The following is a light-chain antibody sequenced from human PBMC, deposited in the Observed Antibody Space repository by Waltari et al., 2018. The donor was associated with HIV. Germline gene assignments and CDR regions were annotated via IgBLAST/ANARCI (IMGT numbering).Light chain of an antibody. Sequence: QSALTQPAAVSGSPGQSITISCTGARGHVGTYNYVSWYQQLPGKAPKLIIYEVSNRPSGLSNRFSGSKSGNTASLTISGLQAEDEGYYYCSSYTSRDTFVFGTGTEVTVL. CDR3: SSYTSRDTFV. CDR1: RGHVGTYNY. V-gene: IGLV2-14*01. CDR2: EVS. J-gene: IGLJ1*01.